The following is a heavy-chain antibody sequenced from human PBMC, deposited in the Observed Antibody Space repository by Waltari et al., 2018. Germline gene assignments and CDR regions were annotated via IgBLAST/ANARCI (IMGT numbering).Heavy chain of an antibody. J-gene: IGHJ5*01. D-gene: IGHD6-13*01. CDR1: GFTFRSFG. Sequence: EVQLVESGGGLVQPGGSLRLSCAASGFTFRSFGMHWVREGPGKGLEWISYIGLGGGPVHDADSVKGRFTIFRDNDKNSLYLEMNSLRAEDTGLYYCARGSAAGIASWGQGTLVTVSS. CDR3: ARGSAAGIAS. V-gene: IGHV3-48*01. CDR2: IGLGGGPV.